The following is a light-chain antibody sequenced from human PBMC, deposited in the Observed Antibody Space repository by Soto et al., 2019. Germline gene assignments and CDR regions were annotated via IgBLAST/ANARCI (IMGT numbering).Light chain of an antibody. V-gene: IGKV3-20*01. J-gene: IGKJ1*01. CDR1: QSVSSSY. CDR3: QQCGSAPLT. Sequence: EIVLTQSPGTLSLSPGERATLSCRASQSVSSSYLAWYQQKPGKAPSLLIYGASSRATGVPDRFSGSGSETDFTLTISRLEPEDFAVYYCQQCGSAPLTFGQGTKVEIK. CDR2: GAS.